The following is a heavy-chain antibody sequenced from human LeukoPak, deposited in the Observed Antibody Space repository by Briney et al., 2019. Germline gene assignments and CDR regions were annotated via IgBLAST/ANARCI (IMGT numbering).Heavy chain of an antibody. V-gene: IGHV3-7*01. J-gene: IGHJ6*02. Sequence: GGSLRLSCVASGFPFSSYWMTWVRQAPGKGLEWVANIKQDGSKKSYVDSVKGRFTISRDNSKNTLYLQMNSLRAEDTAVYYCAREMGPPYGMDVWGQGTAVTVSS. CDR2: IKQDGSKK. CDR1: GFPFSSYW. CDR3: AREMGPPYGMDV. D-gene: IGHD2-8*01.